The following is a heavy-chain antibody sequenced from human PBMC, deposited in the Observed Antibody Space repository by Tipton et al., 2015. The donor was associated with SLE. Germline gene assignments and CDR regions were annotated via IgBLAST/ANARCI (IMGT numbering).Heavy chain of an antibody. J-gene: IGHJ5*02. V-gene: IGHV1-18*01. CDR2: ISTSNGST. CDR3: ARVPARVTPFRPSWFDP. CDR1: GYTFNTYD. D-gene: IGHD2/OR15-2a*01. Sequence: QLVQSGAERRKPGASVKVSCKASGYTFNTYDINWVRQAPGQGLDWMGWISTSNGSTHYAQNFQGRVTMTTDISTSTAYMELWSLRSDDTAVYYCARVPARVTPFRPSWFDPWGQGTLVTVSS.